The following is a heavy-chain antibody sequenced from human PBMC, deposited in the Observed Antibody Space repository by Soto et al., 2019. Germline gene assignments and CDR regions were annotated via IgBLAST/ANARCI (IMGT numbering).Heavy chain of an antibody. Sequence: QVQLVQSGAEVKKPGASVKVSCKASGYTFTSYGISWVRQAPGQGLEWMGWISAYNGNTNYAQKLQGRVTMTTDTSTSTAYMELRSLRSDDTAVYYCARFLLGISWFYYYGMDVWGQGTTVTVYS. CDR1: GYTFTSYG. D-gene: IGHD3-22*01. CDR3: ARFLLGISWFYYYGMDV. J-gene: IGHJ6*02. CDR2: ISAYNGNT. V-gene: IGHV1-18*01.